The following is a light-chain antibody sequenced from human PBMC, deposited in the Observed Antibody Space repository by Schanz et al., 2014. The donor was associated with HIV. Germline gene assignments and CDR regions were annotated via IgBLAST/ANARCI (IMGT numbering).Light chain of an antibody. V-gene: IGKV1-5*03. J-gene: IGKJ2*01. Sequence: IQMTQSPATLSASVGDRVTITCRASQSIGYSLAWLRQKPGRAPKVLIYKASTLESGVPSTFRGSGSGTYFPPTISSSQPYYFATHYGQHYYSYPYTFDQGTQVQLQ. CDR1: QSIGYS. CDR3: QHYYSYPYT. CDR2: KAS.